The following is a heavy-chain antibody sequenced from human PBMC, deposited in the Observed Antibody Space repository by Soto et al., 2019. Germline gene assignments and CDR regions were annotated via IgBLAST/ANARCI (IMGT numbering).Heavy chain of an antibody. Sequence: QITLKESGPTLVKPTQTLTLTCTFSGFSRSTSGVAVGWIRQPPGRAPEWLALIYWDDDKRYSPSLKSRLTITKKTSKNQVVLTMTNMDPVDTATYDCAHRPSYCSGGSCYSGFDYWGQGTLVTVSS. V-gene: IGHV2-5*02. J-gene: IGHJ4*02. CDR1: GFSRSTSGVA. CDR2: IYWDDDK. D-gene: IGHD2-15*01. CDR3: AHRPSYCSGGSCYSGFDY.